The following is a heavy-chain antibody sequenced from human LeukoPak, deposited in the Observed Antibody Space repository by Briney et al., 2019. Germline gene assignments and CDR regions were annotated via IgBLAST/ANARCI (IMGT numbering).Heavy chain of an antibody. D-gene: IGHD4-11*01. CDR3: ARDLGRSLYRESWFDP. Sequence: PGGSLRLSCAASGFTFSNYSMNWIRQAPGKGLEWVSYISSSSSTIYYAASVKDRFTISRDNAKNSLYLQMNSLRAEDTAVYYCARDLGRSLYRESWFDPWGQGTLVTVSS. CDR2: ISSSSSTI. CDR1: GFTFSNYS. V-gene: IGHV3-48*01. J-gene: IGHJ5*02.